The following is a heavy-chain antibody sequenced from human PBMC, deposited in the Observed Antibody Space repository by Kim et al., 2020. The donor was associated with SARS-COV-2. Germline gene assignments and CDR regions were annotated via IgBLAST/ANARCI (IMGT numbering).Heavy chain of an antibody. CDR3: ARTFSGYYDSKGVYDY. V-gene: IGHV4-34*01. D-gene: IGHD3-22*01. Sequence: SLKSRVTISVDTSKNQFSLKLSSVTAADTAVYYCARTFSGYYDSKGVYDYWGQGTLVTVSS. J-gene: IGHJ4*02.